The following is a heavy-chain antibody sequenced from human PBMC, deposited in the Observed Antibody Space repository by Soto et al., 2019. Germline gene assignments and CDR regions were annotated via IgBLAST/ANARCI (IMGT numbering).Heavy chain of an antibody. CDR2: IYYSGST. J-gene: IGHJ4*02. V-gene: IGHV4-59*08. D-gene: IGHD3-9*01. CDR1: GVSISSYY. Sequence: QVQLQESGPGLVKPSETLSLTCTVSGVSISSYYWSWIRQPPGKGLEWIGYIYYSGSTNYNPSLKSRVTISVDTSKNQFSLKLSSVTAADTAVYYCARQPDILTGYDLRFDYWGQGTLVTVSS. CDR3: ARQPDILTGYDLRFDY.